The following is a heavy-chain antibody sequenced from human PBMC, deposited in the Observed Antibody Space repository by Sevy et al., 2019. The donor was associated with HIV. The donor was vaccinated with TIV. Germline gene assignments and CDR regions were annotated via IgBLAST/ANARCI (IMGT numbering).Heavy chain of an antibody. CDR3: ARNYYDSSGYYLGGEYYFHY. V-gene: IGHV4-31*03. CDR1: GGSISSGGYY. Sequence: TLSLTCTVSGGSISSGGYYWSWIRQHPGKGLEWIGYIYYSGSTYYNPSLKSRVTISVDTSKNQFSLKLSSVTAADTSVYYCARNYYDSSGYYLGGEYYFHYWGQGTLVTVSS. CDR2: IYYSGST. J-gene: IGHJ4*02. D-gene: IGHD3-22*01.